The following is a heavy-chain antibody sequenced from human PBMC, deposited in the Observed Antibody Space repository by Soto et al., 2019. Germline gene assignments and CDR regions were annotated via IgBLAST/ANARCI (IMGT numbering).Heavy chain of an antibody. CDR2: IYYSGST. J-gene: IGHJ4*02. D-gene: IGHD3-22*01. CDR3: ARDIGGYYDSSSYAN. Sequence: PSETLSLTCTVSGGSISPYYWGWIRQPRGRGLEWIGYIYYSGSTNYNPSLKSRVTISVDTSKNQFSLKLSSVTAADTAVYYCARDIGGYYDSSSYANWGQGTLVTVSS. CDR1: GGSISPYY. V-gene: IGHV4-59*01.